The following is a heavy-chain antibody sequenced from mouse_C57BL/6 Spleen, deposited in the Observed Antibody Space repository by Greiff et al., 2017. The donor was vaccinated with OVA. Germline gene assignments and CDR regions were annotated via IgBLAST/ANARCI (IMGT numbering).Heavy chain of an antibody. V-gene: IGHV5-16*01. CDR1: GFTFSDYY. D-gene: IGHD1-1*01. Sequence: EVKLMASEGGLVQPGSSMKLSCTASGFTFSDYYMAWVRQVPEKGLEWVANINYDGSSTYYLDSLKSRFIISRDNAKNILYLQMSSLKSEDTATYYCARVYYGSYYAMDYWGQGTSVTVSS. CDR3: ARVYYGSYYAMDY. CDR2: INYDGSST. J-gene: IGHJ4*01.